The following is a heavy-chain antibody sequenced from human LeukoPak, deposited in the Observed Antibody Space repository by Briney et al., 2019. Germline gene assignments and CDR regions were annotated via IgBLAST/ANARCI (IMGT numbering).Heavy chain of an antibody. D-gene: IGHD6-19*01. CDR2: IGTAGDT. Sequence: GGSLRLSCAASGSTFSSYDMHWVRKATGKGLEWISAIGTAGDTYYPGSVKGRFTISRENAKNSLYLQMNSLRAEDTAVYYCARGGYSSGWSWDYWGQGTLVTVSS. CDR1: GSTFSSYD. J-gene: IGHJ4*02. V-gene: IGHV3-13*01. CDR3: ARGGYSSGWSWDY.